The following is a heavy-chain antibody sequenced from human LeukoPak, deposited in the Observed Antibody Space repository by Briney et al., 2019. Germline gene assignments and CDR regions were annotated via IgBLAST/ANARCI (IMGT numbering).Heavy chain of an antibody. Sequence: GGSLRLSCAASGFTFSSYSMNWVRQAPGKGLEWVSYISSSSSTIYYADSVKGRFTISRDNAKNSLYLQMNSLRAEDTAVYYCARDSLGQLLKGGFDYWGQGTLVTVSS. J-gene: IGHJ4*02. V-gene: IGHV3-48*01. CDR1: GFTFSSYS. CDR2: ISSSSSTI. D-gene: IGHD2-2*01. CDR3: ARDSLGQLLKGGFDY.